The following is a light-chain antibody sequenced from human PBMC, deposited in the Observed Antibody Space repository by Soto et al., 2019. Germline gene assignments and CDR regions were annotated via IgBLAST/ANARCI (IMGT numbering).Light chain of an antibody. CDR2: EVV. J-gene: IGLJ1*01. CDR1: KNDIGVYDF. Sequence: QSALTQPPSASGSPGQSVTISCTGTKNDIGVYDFVSWYQHHPGKAPRLIIYEVVQRPSGVPDRFSGSKSGTTASLTVSGLQAEDEADYYCSSYAGSSNVFGTGTKVTVL. CDR3: SSYAGSSNV. V-gene: IGLV2-8*01.